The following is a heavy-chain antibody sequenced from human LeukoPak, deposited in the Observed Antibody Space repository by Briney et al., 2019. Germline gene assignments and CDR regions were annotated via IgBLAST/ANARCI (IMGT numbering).Heavy chain of an antibody. CDR2: INHSGST. D-gene: IGHD2/OR15-2a*01. CDR3: ARQPSYFKWFDL. Sequence: NASETLSLTCTVYRGSFSGYYWSWIRQPPGKGLEWIGEINHSGSTNYNPSLKSRVTISVDTSKNQFSLKLNSVTAADTAVYYCARQPSYFKWFDLWGQGTLVTVSS. CDR1: RGSFSGYY. V-gene: IGHV4-34*01. J-gene: IGHJ5*02.